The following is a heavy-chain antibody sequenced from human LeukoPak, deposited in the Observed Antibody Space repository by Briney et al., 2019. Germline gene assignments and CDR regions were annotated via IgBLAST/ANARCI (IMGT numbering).Heavy chain of an antibody. J-gene: IGHJ4*02. Sequence: SQTLSLTCAISGDSVSSNSAAWNWIRQSPSRGLEWLGRTYYRSKWYNDYAVSVKSRITINPDTSKNQFSLQLNSVTPEDTAVYYCARGTGRDGYNCEDFDYWGQGTLVTVSS. D-gene: IGHD5-24*01. CDR1: GDSVSSNSAA. CDR3: ARGTGRDGYNCEDFDY. CDR2: TYYRSKWYN. V-gene: IGHV6-1*01.